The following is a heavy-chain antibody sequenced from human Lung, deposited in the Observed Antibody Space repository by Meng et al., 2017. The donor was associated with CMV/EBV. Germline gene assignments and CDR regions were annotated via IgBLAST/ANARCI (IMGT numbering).Heavy chain of an antibody. CDR1: GASISRVHL. CDR3: ARDSSSWTSYFDV. J-gene: IGHJ4*02. D-gene: IGHD3-22*01. Sequence: DVSGASISRVHLWTWVRQSPGKGLEWIAEINHRGSTNYNPSLESRVTISVDTSKNQFSLMMTSLTAADTAVYFCARDSSSWTSYFDVWGRGILVTVSS. V-gene: IGHV4-4*01. CDR2: INHRGST.